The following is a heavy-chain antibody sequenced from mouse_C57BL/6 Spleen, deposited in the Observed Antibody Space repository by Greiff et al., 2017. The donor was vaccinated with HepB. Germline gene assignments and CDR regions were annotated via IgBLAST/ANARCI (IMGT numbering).Heavy chain of an antibody. J-gene: IGHJ3*01. CDR1: GYTFTSYW. Sequence: QVQLQQPGAELVKPGASVKLSCKASGYTFTSYWMQWVKQRPGQGLEWIGEIDPSDSYTNYNQKFKGKATLTVDTSSSTAYMQLSSLTSEDSAVYYCARKALLGAYWGQGTLVTVSA. CDR2: IDPSDSYT. D-gene: IGHD3-2*02. CDR3: ARKALLGAY. V-gene: IGHV1-50*01.